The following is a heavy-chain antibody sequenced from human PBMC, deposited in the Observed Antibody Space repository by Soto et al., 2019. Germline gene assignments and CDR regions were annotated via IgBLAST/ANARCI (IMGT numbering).Heavy chain of an antibody. CDR2: ISGSGGST. CDR1: GFTFSSYA. D-gene: IGHD3-16*01. CDR3: AKGARSYYYYGMDV. J-gene: IGHJ6*02. Sequence: VGSLRLSCAASGFTFSSYAMSRVRQAPGKGLEWVSAISGSGGSTYYADSVKGRFTISRDNSKNTLYLQMNSLRAEDTAVYYCAKGARSYYYYGMDVWGQGTTVTVSS. V-gene: IGHV3-23*01.